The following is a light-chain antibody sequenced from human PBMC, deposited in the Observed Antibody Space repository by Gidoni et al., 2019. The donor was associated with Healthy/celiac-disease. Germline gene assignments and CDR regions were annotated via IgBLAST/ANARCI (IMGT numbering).Light chain of an antibody. Sequence: SYELTQPPSVSVSPGQTASIPCSGDNLGDKYACWYQQKPGHSPVLVIYQDSKRPSGIPERFSGSNSGNTATLTISGTQAMDEADYYCQAWDSSTASVVFGGGTKLTVL. CDR1: NLGDKY. J-gene: IGLJ2*01. V-gene: IGLV3-1*01. CDR2: QDS. CDR3: QAWDSSTASVV.